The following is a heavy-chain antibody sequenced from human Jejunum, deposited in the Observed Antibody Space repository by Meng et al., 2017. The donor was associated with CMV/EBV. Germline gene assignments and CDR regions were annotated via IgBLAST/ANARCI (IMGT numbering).Heavy chain of an antibody. CDR2: IYSAGST. V-gene: IGHV3-53*01. Sequence: EVQLVESGXXXXXAXGAXRLSCAASGFTVSSSYMSWVRQAPGKGLEWVSVIYSAGSTYYADSVKGRFTISRDNSRNTLYLQMNTLRAEDTAMYYCARGYCSGGNCYGYWGQGTLVTVSS. J-gene: IGHJ4*02. D-gene: IGHD2-15*01. CDR1: GFTVSSSY. CDR3: ARGYCSGGNCYGY.